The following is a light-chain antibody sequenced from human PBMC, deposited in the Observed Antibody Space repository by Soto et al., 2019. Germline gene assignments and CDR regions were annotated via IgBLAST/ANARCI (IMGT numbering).Light chain of an antibody. CDR2: SVS. CDR3: QQFSSYSRT. CDR1: QSVNSW. Sequence: DIHMTQSPSTLSSYLENRVTITCRGSQSVNSWLAWYQQKPGRAPKLLIYSVSNLDSGVPSRFSGRGSGTEFTLTISSLQPDDFATYYCQQFSSYSRTFGQGTKV. V-gene: IGKV1-5*01. J-gene: IGKJ1*01.